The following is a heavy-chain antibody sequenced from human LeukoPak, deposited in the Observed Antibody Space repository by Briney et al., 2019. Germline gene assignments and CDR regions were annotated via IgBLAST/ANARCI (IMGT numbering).Heavy chain of an antibody. D-gene: IGHD6-13*01. V-gene: IGHV1-18*01. J-gene: IGHJ4*02. CDR3: ARYTGYSSSWAYFDY. CDR1: GYTFTSYG. Sequence: ASVKVSCKASGYTFTSYGIGWVRQAPGQGLEWMGWISAYNGNTNYAQKLQGRVTMTTDTSTSTAYMELRSLRSDDTAVYYCARYTGYSSSWAYFDYWGQGTLVTVSS. CDR2: ISAYNGNT.